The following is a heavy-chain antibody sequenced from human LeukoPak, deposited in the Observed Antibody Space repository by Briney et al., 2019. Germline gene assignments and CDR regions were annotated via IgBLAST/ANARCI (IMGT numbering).Heavy chain of an antibody. J-gene: IGHJ4*02. Sequence: GGSLRLSCEVPGFIFSYYGMNWVRQAPGKGLERVSAISDSGDATYYADSVKGRFTISRDNSKSTLYLQMNNLRAEDTALYYCAKERGHSKPFDYWGQGTLVTVSS. CDR2: ISDSGDAT. CDR1: GFIFSYYG. CDR3: AKERGHSKPFDY. V-gene: IGHV3-23*01. D-gene: IGHD4-23*01.